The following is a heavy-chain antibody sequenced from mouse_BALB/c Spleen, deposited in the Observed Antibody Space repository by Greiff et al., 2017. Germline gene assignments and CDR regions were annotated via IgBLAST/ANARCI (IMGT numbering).Heavy chain of an antibody. CDR2: INPSNGRT. V-gene: IGHV1S81*02. D-gene: IGHD1-1*01. Sequence: QVQLQQPGAELVKPGASVKLSCKASGYTFTSYWMHWVKQRPGQGLEWIGEINPSNGRTNYNEKFKSKATLTVDKSSSTAYMQLSSLTSEDSAVYYCARSDYGSPGYAMDYWGQGTSVTVSS. J-gene: IGHJ4*01. CDR1: GYTFTSYW. CDR3: ARSDYGSPGYAMDY.